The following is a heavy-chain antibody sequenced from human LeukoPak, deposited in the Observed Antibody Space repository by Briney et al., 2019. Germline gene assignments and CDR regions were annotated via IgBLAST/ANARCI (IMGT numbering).Heavy chain of an antibody. D-gene: IGHD2-15*01. Sequence: WASVKVSCKVSGYTLTELSMHWVRQAPGKGLEWMGGFDPEDGETIYAQKFQGRVTMTEDTSTDTAYMELSSLRSEDTAVYYCATASPYCSGGSCYTEPSLLRYWGQGTLVTVSS. CDR2: FDPEDGET. V-gene: IGHV1-24*01. CDR3: ATASPYCSGGSCYTEPSLLRY. CDR1: GYTLTELS. J-gene: IGHJ4*02.